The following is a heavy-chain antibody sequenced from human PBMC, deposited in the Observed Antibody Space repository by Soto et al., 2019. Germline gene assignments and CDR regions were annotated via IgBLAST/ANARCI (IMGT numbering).Heavy chain of an antibody. Sequence: QVQLQESGPGLVKPSETLSLTCTVSGGSISSSSYYWGWIRQPPGKGLEWIGSIYYSGSTYYNPSLKSRVTISVDTSKNQFSLKLSSVTAADTAVYYCARLDSGSYYVLDYWGQGTLVTVSS. J-gene: IGHJ4*02. D-gene: IGHD1-26*01. CDR3: ARLDSGSYYVLDY. CDR1: GGSISSSSYY. V-gene: IGHV4-39*01. CDR2: IYYSGST.